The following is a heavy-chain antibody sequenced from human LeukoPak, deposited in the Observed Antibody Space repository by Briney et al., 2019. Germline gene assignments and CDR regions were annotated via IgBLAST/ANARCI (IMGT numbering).Heavy chain of an antibody. CDR3: ARHMVRGVNDAFDI. V-gene: IGHV3-66*04. CDR1: GFTVSSNY. J-gene: IGHJ3*02. D-gene: IGHD3-10*01. CDR2: IYSGGST. Sequence: GGSLRLSCAASGFTVSSNYMSWVRQAPGKGLEWVSVIYSGGSTYYADSVKGRFTISRDNSKNTLYLQMNSLRAEDTAVYYCARHMVRGVNDAFDIWGQGTMVTVSS.